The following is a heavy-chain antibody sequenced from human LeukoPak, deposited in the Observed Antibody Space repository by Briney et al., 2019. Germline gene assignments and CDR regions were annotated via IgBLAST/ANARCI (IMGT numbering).Heavy chain of an antibody. CDR2: IYSTGST. Sequence: PSETLSLTCTVSGGSISNYCWSWIPQPPGKGLEWIGHIYSTGSTTYSPSLKSRVIMSADMSKNQFSLKVTSVTAADTAVYYCARHRSEGSYPLDSWCQGALVTVSS. CDR1: GGSISNYC. CDR3: ARHRSEGSYPLDS. V-gene: IGHV4-59*08. J-gene: IGHJ4*02.